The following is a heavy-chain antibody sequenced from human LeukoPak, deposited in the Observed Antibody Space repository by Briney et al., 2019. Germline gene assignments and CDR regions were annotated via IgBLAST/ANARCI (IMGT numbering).Heavy chain of an antibody. CDR1: GYTFTSYD. D-gene: IGHD3-10*01. Sequence: RASVKVSCKASGYTFTSYDINWVRQATGQGLEWMGWMNPNSGNTGYAQKFQGRVTMTRNTSISTAYMELSSLRSEDTAVYYCATASLWFGEDDYWGQGTLVTVSS. CDR2: MNPNSGNT. J-gene: IGHJ4*02. CDR3: ATASLWFGEDDY. V-gene: IGHV1-8*01.